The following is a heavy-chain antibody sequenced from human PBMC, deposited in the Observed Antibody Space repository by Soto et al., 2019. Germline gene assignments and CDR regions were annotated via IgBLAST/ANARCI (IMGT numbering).Heavy chain of an antibody. CDR2: ISYDGSDK. Sequence: QVQLVESGGGVVQPGRSLRLSCAASGFTFSSYAMHWVRQAPGKGLEWVAVISYDGSDKYYADSVKGRFTISRDKSKNTLNLQMNSLRADDTAVYYWAKPLGELSPESYDYWGKGTLITVPS. CDR1: GFTFSSYA. CDR3: AKPLGELSPESYDY. D-gene: IGHD3-16*02. V-gene: IGHV3-30*18. J-gene: IGHJ4*02.